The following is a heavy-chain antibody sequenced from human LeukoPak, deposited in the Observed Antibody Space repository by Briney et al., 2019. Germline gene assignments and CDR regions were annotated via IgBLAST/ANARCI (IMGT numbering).Heavy chain of an antibody. CDR2: INPHSGDT. V-gene: IGHV1-2*02. J-gene: IGHJ5*02. CDR3: AREMFRGHNWFDP. CDR1: GYIFTAYY. D-gene: IGHD3-10*02. Sequence: GASVKVSCKSSGYIFTAYYMHWVRQAPGQGLEWMGWINPHSGDTDYAQKFQGRVTMTRDTSIGTAYMELSWLRSDDTAVYYCAREMFRGHNWFDPWGQGTLVTVSS.